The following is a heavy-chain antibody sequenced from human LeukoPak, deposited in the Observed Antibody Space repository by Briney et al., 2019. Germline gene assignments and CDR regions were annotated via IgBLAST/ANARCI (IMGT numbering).Heavy chain of an antibody. J-gene: IGHJ6*02. CDR2: INHSGST. D-gene: IGHD2-8*02. Sequence: PSETLSLTCAVYGGSFSGYYWSWIRQPPGKGLEWIGEINHSGSTNYNPSLKSRVTISVGTSKNQFSLKLSSVTAADTAVYYCAREGGGSVRRYYGMDAWGQGTTVTVSS. CDR1: GGSFSGYY. CDR3: AREGGGSVRRYYGMDA. V-gene: IGHV4-34*01.